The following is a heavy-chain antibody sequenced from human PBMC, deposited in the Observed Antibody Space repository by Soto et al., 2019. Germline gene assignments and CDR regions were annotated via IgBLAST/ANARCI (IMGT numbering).Heavy chain of an antibody. D-gene: IGHD1-7*01. CDR2: TYYRSRWYN. CDR1: GDSVSSNSAA. J-gene: IGHJ6*03. Sequence: PSQTLSPTCAISGDSVSSNSAAWNWIRQSPSRGLEWLGRTYYRSRWYNDYAVSVRSRITVNPDTSKNQFSLQLTSVTPEDTAVYYCAGTTSHYWYYMDVWGKGTTVTVSS. V-gene: IGHV6-1*01. CDR3: AGTTSHYWYYMDV.